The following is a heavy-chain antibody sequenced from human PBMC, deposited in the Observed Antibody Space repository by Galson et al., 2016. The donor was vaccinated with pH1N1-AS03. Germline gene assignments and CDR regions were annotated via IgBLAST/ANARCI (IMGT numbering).Heavy chain of an antibody. CDR2: IYYNGPA. J-gene: IGHJ4*02. CDR3: TRGGTYSSSSPAYFGY. Sequence: SETLSLTCTVSGGSITNYYWTWIRQPPGKGLEWIGYIYYNGPANYNPSLNSRVTISADTSNKQFFLNLTSVTAADTAVYFCTRGGTYSSSSPAYFGYWGQGTLVTVSS. D-gene: IGHD6-6*01. CDR1: GGSITNYY. V-gene: IGHV4-59*01.